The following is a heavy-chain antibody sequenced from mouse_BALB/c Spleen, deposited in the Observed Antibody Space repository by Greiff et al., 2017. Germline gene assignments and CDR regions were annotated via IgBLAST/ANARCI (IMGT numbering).Heavy chain of an antibody. D-gene: IGHD2-1*01. J-gene: IGHJ2*01. Sequence: EVKLMESGGGLVKPGGSLKLSCAASGFTFSDYYMYWVRQTPEKRLEWVATISDGGSYTYYPDSVKGRFTISRDNAKNNLYLQMSSLKSEDTAMYYCARDKGNYYFDYWGQGTTLTVSS. V-gene: IGHV5-4*02. CDR2: ISDGGSYT. CDR3: ARDKGNYYFDY. CDR1: GFTFSDYY.